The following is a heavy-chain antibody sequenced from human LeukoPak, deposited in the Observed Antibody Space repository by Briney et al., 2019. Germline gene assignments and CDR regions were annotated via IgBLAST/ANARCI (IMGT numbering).Heavy chain of an antibody. CDR1: GDSVSRSDSY. J-gene: IGHJ1*01. Sequence: SETLSLTCSVSGDSVSRSDSYWDWIRQPPGKGLEWIGTIYYSGRTYYSQSLESRVTMSVDPSNNQFSLNLRSVTAADTALYYCARRRYYDGSGYLEWGQGTLLSVSS. V-gene: IGHV4-39*01. CDR3: ARRRYYDGSGYLE. CDR2: IYYSGRT. D-gene: IGHD3-22*01.